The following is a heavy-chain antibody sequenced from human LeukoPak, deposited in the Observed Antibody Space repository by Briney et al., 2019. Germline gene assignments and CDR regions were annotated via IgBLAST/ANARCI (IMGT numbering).Heavy chain of an antibody. D-gene: IGHD2-2*02. CDR2: IYHSGST. V-gene: IGHV4-30-2*01. Sequence: SETLSLTCVVSGGSISSGGYYWSWIRQPPGKGLEWIGYIYHSGSTYYNPSLKSRVTISVDRSKNQFSLKLSSVTAADTAVYYCATDSAAPRYCSSTSCYSPSRFDPWGQGTLVTVSS. CDR3: ATDSAAPRYCSSTSCYSPSRFDP. J-gene: IGHJ5*02. CDR1: GGSISSGGYY.